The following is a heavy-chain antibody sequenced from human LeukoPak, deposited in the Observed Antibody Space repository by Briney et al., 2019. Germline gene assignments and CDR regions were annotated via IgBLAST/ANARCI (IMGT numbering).Heavy chain of an antibody. Sequence: IPSETLSLTCTVSGGSISSYYWSWIRQPPGKGLEWIGYIYYSGSTNYNPSLKSRVTISVDTSKNQFSLKLSSVTAADTAVYYCAREVRGYSYGSGGGYYYYYMDVWGKGTTVTVSS. CDR2: IYYSGST. V-gene: IGHV4-59*01. J-gene: IGHJ6*03. D-gene: IGHD5-18*01. CDR1: GGSISSYY. CDR3: AREVRGYSYGSGGGYYYYYMDV.